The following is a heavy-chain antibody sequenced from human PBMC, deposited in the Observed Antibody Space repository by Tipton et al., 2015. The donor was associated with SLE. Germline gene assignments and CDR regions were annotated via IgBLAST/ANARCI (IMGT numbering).Heavy chain of an antibody. CDR1: ELFYDGYA. D-gene: IGHD3-16*01. Sequence: VQLVQSGGGLVQPGRSLRLSCTASELFYDGYAMHWVRQTLARGLEWVSGISWNSGSVGYADSVKGRFTISRDNTKKSLYLQMDSLRIEDTAFYYCAASRTYGASFPSPSPFDYWGQGALVTV. CDR3: AASRTYGASFPSPSPFDY. J-gene: IGHJ4*02. CDR2: ISWNSGSV. V-gene: IGHV3-9*01.